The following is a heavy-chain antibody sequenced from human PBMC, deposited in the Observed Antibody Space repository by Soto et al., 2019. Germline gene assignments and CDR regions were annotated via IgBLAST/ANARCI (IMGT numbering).Heavy chain of an antibody. D-gene: IGHD3-16*01. CDR3: VRSFGDGGP. CDR2: ISTDGSST. CDR1: GFTFSNYW. J-gene: IGHJ5*02. V-gene: IGHV3-74*01. Sequence: EVQLVESGGGLVQPGGSLRLSCVGSGFTFSNYWMNWVRQAPGKGLVWVSRISTDGSSTNYADSVKGRFTISRDNAENTLYLQMNSLRVEDTAVYYCVRSFGDGGPWRQGTLVTVSS.